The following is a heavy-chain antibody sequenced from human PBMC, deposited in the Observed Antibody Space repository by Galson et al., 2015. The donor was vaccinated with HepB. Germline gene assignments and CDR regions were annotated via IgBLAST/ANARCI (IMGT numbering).Heavy chain of an antibody. CDR1: GFTFSTYG. CDR3: ARDQGTSSNFDY. V-gene: IGHV3-23*01. Sequence: SLRLSCAASGFTFSTYGMSWVRQAPGKGLQWVSGISDSGHRTYYADSVKGRFTISRDNSKNTLFPQVNSPRVEDTAVYYCARDQGTSSNFDYWGQGTLVTVSS. J-gene: IGHJ4*02. D-gene: IGHD6-6*01. CDR2: ISDSGHRT.